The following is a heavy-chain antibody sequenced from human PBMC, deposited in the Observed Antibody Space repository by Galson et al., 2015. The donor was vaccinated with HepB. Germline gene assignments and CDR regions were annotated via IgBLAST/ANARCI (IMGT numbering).Heavy chain of an antibody. CDR2: IYSDGYK. CDR1: GFNVNINY. J-gene: IGHJ3*02. V-gene: IGHV3-66*01. D-gene: IGHD4-23*01. CDR3: ARDYGGDVGAFDI. Sequence: SLRLSCAASGFNVNINYMSWVRQAPGKGLEWVTVIYSDGYKSYADSVKGRFSISRDDSKNSLYLQMSSLRAEDTAVYYCARDYGGDVGAFDIWGQGTLVTVSS.